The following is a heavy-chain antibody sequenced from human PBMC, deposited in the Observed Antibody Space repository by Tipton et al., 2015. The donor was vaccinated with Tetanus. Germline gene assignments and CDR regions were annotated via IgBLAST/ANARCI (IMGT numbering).Heavy chain of an antibody. Sequence: LSLTCAVYGGSFSAYYWSWVRQAPGKGLEWVSSISSGSTYIYYADSVKGRFTISRDNAKNSLYLLMDSLRAEDTAVYYCARVQIVEQATRDHDYGVDVWGQGTTVTVSS. CDR3: ARVQIVEQATRDHDYGVDV. V-gene: IGHV3-21*01. J-gene: IGHJ6*02. CDR1: GGSFSAYY. CDR2: ISSGSTYI. D-gene: IGHD3-22*01.